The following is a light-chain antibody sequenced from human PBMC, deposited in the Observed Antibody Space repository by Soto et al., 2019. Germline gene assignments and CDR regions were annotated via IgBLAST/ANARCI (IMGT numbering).Light chain of an antibody. J-gene: IGKJ2*01. Sequence: EIMMTQSPATLSVSPGERATLSCRASQSLGSNLAWYQQKRGQAPRLLLYGASTRATGIPARFSGSGSGTEFTLTISSLQSDDLATYFCQQYHTVPYTFGQGTKLEIK. CDR3: QQYHTVPYT. CDR2: GAS. CDR1: QSLGSN. V-gene: IGKV3-15*01.